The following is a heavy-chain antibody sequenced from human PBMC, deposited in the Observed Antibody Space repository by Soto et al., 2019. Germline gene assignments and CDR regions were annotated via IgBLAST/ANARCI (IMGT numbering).Heavy chain of an antibody. CDR2: IYPSGGT. D-gene: IGHD1-26*01. Sequence: SEDLSLPCLVSGYSLSRGNYWGWIRQPPGKGREWVGGIYPSGGTYYNPSLRSRATISXGXXXXQXSXKXXXVAAXDPAGYYCARVLGAPLYFFDCWGQGTLVTVSS. V-gene: IGHV4-38-2*02. J-gene: IGHJ4*02. CDR3: ARVLGAPLYFFDC. CDR1: GYSLSRGNY.